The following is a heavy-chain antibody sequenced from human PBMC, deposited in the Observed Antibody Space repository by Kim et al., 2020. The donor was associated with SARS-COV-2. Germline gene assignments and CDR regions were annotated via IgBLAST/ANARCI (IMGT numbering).Heavy chain of an antibody. D-gene: IGHD4-17*01. CDR2: DT. Sequence: DTRYSPSFQGQVTISADKSISTAYLQWSSLKASDTAMYYCARRAVTRDDWGQGTLVTVSS. V-gene: IGHV5-51*01. J-gene: IGHJ4*02. CDR3: ARRAVTRDD.